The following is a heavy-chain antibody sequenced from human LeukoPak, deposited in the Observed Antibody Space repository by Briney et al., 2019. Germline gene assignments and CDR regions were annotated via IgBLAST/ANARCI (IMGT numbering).Heavy chain of an antibody. D-gene: IGHD6-6*01. CDR1: GFSFSSYE. CDR2: MSLSGGTI. V-gene: IGHV3-48*03. Sequence: GGSLRLSCATSGFSFSSYEINWVRQAPGKGLEWISYMSLSGGTIYYADSVKGRFTISRDNAKNSLYLQMNSLGAEDTAVYFCARGYSSSSGPGTYWGQGTLVTVSS. CDR3: ARGYSSSSGPGTY. J-gene: IGHJ4*02.